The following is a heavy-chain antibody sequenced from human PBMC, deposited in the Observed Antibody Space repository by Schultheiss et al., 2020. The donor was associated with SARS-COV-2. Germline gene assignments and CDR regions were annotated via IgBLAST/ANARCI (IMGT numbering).Heavy chain of an antibody. CDR2: IWYDGSNK. J-gene: IGHJ4*02. CDR3: ARGVDSSGYINY. V-gene: IGHV3-30*19. D-gene: IGHD3-22*01. Sequence: GGSLRLSCAASGFTFSSYGMHWVRQAPGKGLEWVAVIWYDGSNKYYADSVKGRFTISRDNSKNTLYLQMGSLRDEDMAVYYCARGVDSSGYINYWGQGTLVTVSS. CDR1: GFTFSSYG.